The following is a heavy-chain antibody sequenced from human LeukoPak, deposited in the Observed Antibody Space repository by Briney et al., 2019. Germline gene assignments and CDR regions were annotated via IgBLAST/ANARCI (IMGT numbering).Heavy chain of an antibody. Sequence: GGSLRLSCTASGFIVTNNYINWVRQAPGKGLEWVSLVYSGGSTYYADSVKGRFTISRDNSKNMVYLQMNSLRAEDTAMYYCARAPPAVQIDTYGWGLETLVTSSS. V-gene: IGHV3-66*01. CDR3: ARAPPAVQIDTYG. CDR2: VYSGGST. J-gene: IGHJ4*02. D-gene: IGHD1-1*01. CDR1: GFIVTNNY.